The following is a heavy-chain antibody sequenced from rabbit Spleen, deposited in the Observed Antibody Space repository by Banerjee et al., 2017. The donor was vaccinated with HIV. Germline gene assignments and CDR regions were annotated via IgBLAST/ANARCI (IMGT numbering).Heavy chain of an antibody. D-gene: IGHD8-1*01. J-gene: IGHJ4*01. CDR2: IDVGEGTT. CDR1: GFDFRRFY. V-gene: IGHV1S7*01. CDR3: ARDGAGGSYFAL. Sequence: QVKETGGGLVQPGGSLTLSCKASGFDFRRFYLTWVRQAPGKGLEWIGIIDVGEGTTYYANWVNGRFSISRENAQNTVFLQMTSLTAADTATYFCARDGAGGSYFALWGPGTLV.